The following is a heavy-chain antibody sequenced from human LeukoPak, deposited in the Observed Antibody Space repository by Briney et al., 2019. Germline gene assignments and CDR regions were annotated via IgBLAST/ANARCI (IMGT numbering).Heavy chain of an antibody. CDR2: ISGSGGST. D-gene: IGHD3-22*01. Sequence: GGSLRLSCAASGFAFSSYAMIWVRQAPGKGLEWVSAISGSGGSTYYADSVKGRFTISRDNSKNTLYLQMNSLRAEDTAVYDCARGAGNYYDSSGYYHFDYWGQGTLVTVSS. CDR1: GFAFSSYA. J-gene: IGHJ4*02. CDR3: ARGAGNYYDSSGYYHFDY. V-gene: IGHV3-23*01.